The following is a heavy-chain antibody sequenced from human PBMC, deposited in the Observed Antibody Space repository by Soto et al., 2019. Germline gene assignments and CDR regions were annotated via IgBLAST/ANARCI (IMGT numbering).Heavy chain of an antibody. CDR1: GRTFSSYA. CDR2: IIPIFGTA. V-gene: IGHV1-69*13. J-gene: IGHJ4*02. CDR3: AREGYCYGVFDY. D-gene: IGHD5-18*01. Sequence: ASVKVSCQASGRTFSSYAISWVRQAPGQGLEWMGGIIPIFGTANYAQKFQGRVTITADESTGTAYMELSSPRSYYTAVYCCAREGYCYGVFDYWGQGTLVTVSS.